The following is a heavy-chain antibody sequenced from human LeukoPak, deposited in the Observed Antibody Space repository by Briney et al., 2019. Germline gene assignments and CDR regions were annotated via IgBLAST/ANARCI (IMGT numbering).Heavy chain of an antibody. Sequence: GGSLRLSCAASGFTFSSYAMSWVRQAPGKGLEWVSAISGSGGSTYYADSVKGRFTISRDNSKNSLYLQMNSLRTEDTALYYCAKDEGSGSYYDYLDYWGQGTLVTVSS. CDR2: ISGSGGST. J-gene: IGHJ4*02. V-gene: IGHV3-23*01. D-gene: IGHD1-26*01. CDR1: GFTFSSYA. CDR3: AKDEGSGSYYDYLDY.